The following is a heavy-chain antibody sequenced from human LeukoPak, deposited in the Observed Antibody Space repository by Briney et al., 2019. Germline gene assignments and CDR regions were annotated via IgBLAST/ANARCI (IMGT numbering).Heavy chain of an antibody. J-gene: IGHJ4*02. CDR2: IIPILGIA. CDR1: GGTFSSYA. V-gene: IGHV1-69*04. Sequence: SVKVSCKASGGTFSSYAISWVRQAPGQGLEWMGRIIPILGIANYAQKFQGRVTITADKSTSTAYMELSSLRSEDTAVYYCARGGALCSGGSCPPYFDYWGQGTLVTVSS. D-gene: IGHD2-15*01. CDR3: ARGGALCSGGSCPPYFDY.